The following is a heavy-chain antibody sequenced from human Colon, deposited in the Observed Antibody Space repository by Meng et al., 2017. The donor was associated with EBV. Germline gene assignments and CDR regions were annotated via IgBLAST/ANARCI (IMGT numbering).Heavy chain of an antibody. J-gene: IGHJ4*02. CDR1: GYTVTNYG. D-gene: IGHD2-15*01. CDR3: ARAEEEYCSGGSCPNFDF. Sequence: QAQLVQSGGEVKKHGDSVKVSCKASGYTVTNYGITWVRQAPGQGLEWMGWISGYNGNTNYAQKLQGRVTMTTDTSTSTAYMKLRSLRSDDTAVYYCARAEEEYCSGGSCPNFDFWGQGTLVTVSS. V-gene: IGHV1-18*01. CDR2: ISGYNGNT.